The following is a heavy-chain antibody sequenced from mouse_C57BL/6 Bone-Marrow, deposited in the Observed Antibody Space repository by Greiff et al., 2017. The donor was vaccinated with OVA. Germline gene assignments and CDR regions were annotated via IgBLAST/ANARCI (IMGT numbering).Heavy chain of an antibody. CDR1: GFTFSDYY. CDR3: VPIPYYDMYC. V-gene: IGHV5-12*01. CDR2: ISNGGGST. Sequence: EVKLLQSGGGLVQPGGSLKLSCAASGFTFSDYYMYWVRQTQEKRLEWVAYISNGGGSTYYPDTVKGRFTISRDDAKNTLYLQLSRLKSEDTAMYYCVPIPYYDMYCWGQGTSVTVSS. J-gene: IGHJ4*01.